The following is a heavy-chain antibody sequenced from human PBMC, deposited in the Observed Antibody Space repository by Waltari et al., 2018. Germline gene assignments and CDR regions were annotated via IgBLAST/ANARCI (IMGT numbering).Heavy chain of an antibody. CDR2: IYYSGST. CDR1: GGSISSSSYY. V-gene: IGHV4-39*01. D-gene: IGHD4-17*01. J-gene: IGHJ4*02. Sequence: QLQLQESGPGLVKPSETLSLTCTVSGGSISSSSYYRGWIRQPPGKGREWIGSIYYSGSTYYNPSLKSRVTISVDTSKNQFSPKLSSVTAADTAVYYCASRWMTTTPFDYWGQGTLVTVSS. CDR3: ASRWMTTTPFDY.